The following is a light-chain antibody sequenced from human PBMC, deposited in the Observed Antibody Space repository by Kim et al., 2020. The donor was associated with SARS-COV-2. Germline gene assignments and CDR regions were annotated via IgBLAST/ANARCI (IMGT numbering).Light chain of an antibody. CDR1: SSDVGGYNY. CDR2: DVS. V-gene: IGLV2-14*01. Sequence: QSALTQPASVSGSPGQSITISCTGTSSDVGGYNYVSWYQQHPGKAPKLMVYDVSQRPSGVSNRFSGSKSGNTASLTISGLQAEDEAYYYCSSYTSSSTWVFGGGTQLTVL. J-gene: IGLJ3*02. CDR3: SSYTSSSTWV.